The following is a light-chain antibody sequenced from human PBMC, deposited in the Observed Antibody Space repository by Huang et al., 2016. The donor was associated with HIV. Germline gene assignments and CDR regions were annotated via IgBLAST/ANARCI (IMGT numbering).Light chain of an antibody. CDR1: QNVSSN. V-gene: IGKV3-15*01. J-gene: IGKJ2*01. Sequence: EIVMTQSPAILSVSPGERVTLSCRASQNVSSNLAWYQQKPGQAPRLLIYCASTRATRIPARFSGSGSGTEFTLTVSSLHSEDFAVYYCQQYNNWPPGYTFGQGTNLEIK. CDR3: QQYNNWPPGYT. CDR2: CAS.